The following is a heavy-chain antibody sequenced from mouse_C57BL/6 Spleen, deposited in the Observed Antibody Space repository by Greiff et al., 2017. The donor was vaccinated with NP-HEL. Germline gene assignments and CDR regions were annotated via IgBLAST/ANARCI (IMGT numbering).Heavy chain of an antibody. J-gene: IGHJ2*01. CDR3: ARNYYGSKDYLDY. Sequence: VQLQQSGAELVMPGASVKLSCKASGYTFTSYWMHWVKQRPGQGLEWIGEIDPSDSYTNYNQKFKGKSTLTVDKSSSTAYMQLSSLTSEDSAVYYWARNYYGSKDYLDYWGQGTTLTVSS. CDR2: IDPSDSYT. D-gene: IGHD1-1*01. CDR1: GYTFTSYW. V-gene: IGHV1-69*01.